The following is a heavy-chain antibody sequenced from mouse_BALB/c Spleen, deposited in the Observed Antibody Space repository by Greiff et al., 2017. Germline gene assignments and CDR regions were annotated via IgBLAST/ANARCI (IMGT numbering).Heavy chain of an antibody. J-gene: IGHJ2*01. CDR2: IWAGGST. V-gene: IGHV2-9*02. CDR3: ARDGYGYFDY. D-gene: IGHD1-1*02. CDR1: GFSLTSYG. Sequence: VKLQESGPGLVAPSQSLSITCTVSGFSLTSYGVHWVRQPPGKGLEWLGVIWAGGSTNYNSALMSRLSISKDNSKSQVFLKMNSLQTDDTAMYYCARDGYGYFDYWGQGTTLTVSS.